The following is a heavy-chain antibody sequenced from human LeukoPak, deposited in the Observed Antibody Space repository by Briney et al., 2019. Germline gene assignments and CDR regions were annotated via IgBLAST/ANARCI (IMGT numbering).Heavy chain of an antibody. J-gene: IGHJ1*01. V-gene: IGHV3-7*01. CDR2: IKQDGSEK. CDR3: ASSSGWLRPPLEH. Sequence: GGSLRLSCAASGLRFSSYWMSWVRQAPGKGLEWVANIKQDGSEKYYVDSVKGRFTISRDNAKNSLFLLLKSLRPNDTAVYYCASSSGWLRPPLEHWGQGTLVTVSS. D-gene: IGHD6-19*01. CDR1: GLRFSSYW.